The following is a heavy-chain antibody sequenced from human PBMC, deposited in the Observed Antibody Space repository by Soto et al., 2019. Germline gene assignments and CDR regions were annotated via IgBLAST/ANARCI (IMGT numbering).Heavy chain of an antibody. D-gene: IGHD3-16*01. Sequence: QVQLVESGGGVVQPGRSLRLSCAASGFTFSNYIMHWVRPAPGKGLEWVAFILHDGNNKYYEDSVKGRFTISRDNSKNTLYLQMNSLATGDTGMSYCARDDEDGGYGDLGYWGEGTLVTVSS. V-gene: IGHV3-30-3*01. CDR1: GFTFSNYI. CDR2: ILHDGNNK. J-gene: IGHJ4*02. CDR3: ARDDEDGGYGDLGY.